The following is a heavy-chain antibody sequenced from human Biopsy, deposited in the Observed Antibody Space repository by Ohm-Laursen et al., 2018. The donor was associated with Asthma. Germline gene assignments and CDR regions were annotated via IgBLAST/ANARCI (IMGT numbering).Heavy chain of an antibody. J-gene: IGHJ4*02. D-gene: IGHD3-9*01. Sequence: SLRLSCAASGLTFSSYAMSWVRQAPGKGLEWVSAISGSGGSTYYADSVKGRFTISRDNSKNTLYLQMNSLRAEDTAVYYCAKDRDYDILTGPPGFDYWGQGTLVTVSS. CDR3: AKDRDYDILTGPPGFDY. V-gene: IGHV3-23*01. CDR2: ISGSGGST. CDR1: GLTFSSYA.